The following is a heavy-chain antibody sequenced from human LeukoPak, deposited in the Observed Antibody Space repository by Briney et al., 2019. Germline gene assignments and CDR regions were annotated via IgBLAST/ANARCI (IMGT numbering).Heavy chain of an antibody. CDR3: AKAFRDAFDI. CDR1: GFTFSSYG. CDR2: ISYDGSNK. J-gene: IGHJ3*02. V-gene: IGHV3-30*18. Sequence: GGSLRLSCAASGFTFSSYGMHWVRQAPGKGLEWVAVISYDGSNKYYADSVKGRFTISSDNSKNTLYLQMNSLRAEDTAVYYCAKAFRDAFDIWGQGTMVTVSS.